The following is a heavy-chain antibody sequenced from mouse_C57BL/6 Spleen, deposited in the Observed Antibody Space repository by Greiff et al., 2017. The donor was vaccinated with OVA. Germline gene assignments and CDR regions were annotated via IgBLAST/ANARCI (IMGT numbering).Heavy chain of an antibody. V-gene: IGHV1-55*01. D-gene: IGHD1-1*01. CDR1: GYTFTSYW. J-gene: IGHJ4*01. Sequence: VQLQQSGAELVKPGASVKMSCKASGYTFTSYWITWVKQRPGQGLEWIGDIYPGSGSTNYNEKFKSKATLTVDTSSSTAYMQLSSLTSEDSAVYYCARMSSPYYYAMDYWGQGTSVTVSS. CDR3: ARMSSPYYYAMDY. CDR2: IYPGSGST.